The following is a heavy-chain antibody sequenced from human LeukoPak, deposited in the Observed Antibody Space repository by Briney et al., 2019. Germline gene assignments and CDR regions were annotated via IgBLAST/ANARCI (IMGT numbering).Heavy chain of an antibody. V-gene: IGHV5-51*01. Sequence: ESLKISCXGSXYXFTSYWIGWVRQMPGKGLEWMGIIYPGDSDTRYSPSFQSQVTISADKSISTAFLQWSSLKASDTAMYYCARLPQRLSSVDSWGQGTLVTVSS. D-gene: IGHD2/OR15-2a*01. CDR2: IYPGDSDT. J-gene: IGHJ5*01. CDR3: ARLPQRLSSVDS. CDR1: XYXFTSYW.